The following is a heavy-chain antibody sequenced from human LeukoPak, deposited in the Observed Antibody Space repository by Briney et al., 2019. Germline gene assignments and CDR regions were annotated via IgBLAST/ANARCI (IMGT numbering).Heavy chain of an antibody. CDR2: IYYSGST. D-gene: IGHD5-24*01. CDR3: ARGGDGYTTYWYFDL. Sequence: SETLSLTCTVSGGSISSDYWSWIRQPPGKGLEWIGYIYYSGSTNYNPSLKSRVTISVDTSKNQFSLKLTSVTAADTAVYYCARGGDGYTTYWYFDLWGRGTLVTVSS. J-gene: IGHJ2*01. V-gene: IGHV4-59*12. CDR1: GGSISSDY.